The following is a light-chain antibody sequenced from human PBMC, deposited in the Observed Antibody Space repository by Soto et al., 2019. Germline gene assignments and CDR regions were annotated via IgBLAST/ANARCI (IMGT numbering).Light chain of an antibody. CDR1: QSVSSNY. V-gene: IGKV3-20*01. CDR3: QQYGSSPGT. CDR2: GAS. Sequence: EIVLTPSPGTLSLSPGERATLSCRASQSVSSNYLAWYQQKPGQAPRVLIYGASSRTTGIPDRFSGSGSGTDFTLTISRLEPEDFVVYSCQQYGSSPGTFGQGTRLEIK. J-gene: IGKJ5*01.